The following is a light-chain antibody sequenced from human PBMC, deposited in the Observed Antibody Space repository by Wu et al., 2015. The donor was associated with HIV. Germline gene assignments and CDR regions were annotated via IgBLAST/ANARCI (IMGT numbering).Light chain of an antibody. CDR3: QQYDNLLALT. J-gene: IGKJ4*01. CDR1: QDISNY. V-gene: IGKV1-33*01. CDR2: DAS. Sequence: DIQMTQSPSSLSASVGDRVTITCQASQDISNYLNWYQQKPGKAPKLLIYDASNLEIGVPSRFSGSGSGTDFTFTISSLQLEDIATYYCQQYDNLLALTFGGGTKVEIK.